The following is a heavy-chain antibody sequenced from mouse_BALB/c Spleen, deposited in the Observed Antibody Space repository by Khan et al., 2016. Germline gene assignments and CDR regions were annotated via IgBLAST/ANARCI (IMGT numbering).Heavy chain of an antibody. CDR1: GFDFRRYW. D-gene: IGHD1-1*01. V-gene: IGHV4-1*02. CDR2: INPDSSTI. CDR3: ARAGYYGYLAY. J-gene: IGHJ3*01. Sequence: EVKLLESGGGLVQPGGSLKLSCAASGFDFRRYWMRWVRQAPGKGLEWIGEINPDSSTINYTPSLKDKFIISRDNAKNTLYLQLSKVRSEDTALYYSARAGYYGYLAYWGQGTLVTVSA.